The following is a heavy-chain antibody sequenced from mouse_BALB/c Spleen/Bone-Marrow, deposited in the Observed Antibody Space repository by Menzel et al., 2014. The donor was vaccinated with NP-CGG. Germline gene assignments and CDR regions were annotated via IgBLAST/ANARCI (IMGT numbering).Heavy chain of an antibody. CDR3: ARNANWLFTY. V-gene: IGHV1-54*01. D-gene: IGHD4-1*01. CDR1: GYDFTSYL. CDR2: IDPGSGGS. Sequence: VKVVESGAEVVRPGTSVKVSCKASGYDFTSYLIEWIKQRPGQGLEWIGVIDPGSGGSNYNEKFTGKATLTVDKSSSTAYMQLSSLTSDDSAVYFCARNANWLFTYWGQGTLVTVSA. J-gene: IGHJ3*01.